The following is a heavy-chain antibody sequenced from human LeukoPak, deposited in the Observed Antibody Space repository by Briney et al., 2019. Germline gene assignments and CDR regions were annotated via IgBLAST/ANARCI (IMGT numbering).Heavy chain of an antibody. CDR3: ARLGDYYDSSGPEYYFDY. V-gene: IGHV5-10-1*01. CDR2: IDPSDSYT. D-gene: IGHD3-22*01. J-gene: IGHJ4*02. Sequence: GEPLKISCKGSGYSFTSYCISWVRQMPGKGLEWMGRIDPSDSYTNSSPSFQGHVTISADKPISTAYLQWSSLKASDTAMYYCARLGDYYDSSGPEYYFDYWGQGTLVTVSS. CDR1: GYSFTSYC.